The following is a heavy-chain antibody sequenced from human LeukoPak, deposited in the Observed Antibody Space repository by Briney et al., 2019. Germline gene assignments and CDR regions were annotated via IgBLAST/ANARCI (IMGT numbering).Heavy chain of an antibody. Sequence: ASVKVSCKASGYTFTSYDITWVRQAPGQGLEWMGWMNPNTGSTGYAQKFQGRVTMTRNISITTAYMELSSLRSEDTAVYYCAGGGYTSTWYGRWFDPWGQGTLVTVSS. CDR3: AGGGYTSTWYGRWFDP. CDR2: MNPNTGST. D-gene: IGHD6-13*01. CDR1: GYTFTSYD. V-gene: IGHV1-8*01. J-gene: IGHJ5*02.